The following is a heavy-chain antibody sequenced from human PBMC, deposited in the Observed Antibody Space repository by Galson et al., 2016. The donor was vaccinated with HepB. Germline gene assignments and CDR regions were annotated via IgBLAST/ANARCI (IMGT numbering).Heavy chain of an antibody. V-gene: IGHV4-59*12. J-gene: IGHJ4*02. CDR2: YHYSGNT. CDR3: AKDNSGSYIDY. D-gene: IGHD1-26*01. CDR1: GGSISSYY. Sequence: SETLSLTCTVSGGSISSYYWSWIRQPPGKGLEWIGFYHYSGNTNYNASLKSRVTISFDTSKNQFSLKLRSVTAADTAVYYCAKDNSGSYIDYWGQGILVIVSS.